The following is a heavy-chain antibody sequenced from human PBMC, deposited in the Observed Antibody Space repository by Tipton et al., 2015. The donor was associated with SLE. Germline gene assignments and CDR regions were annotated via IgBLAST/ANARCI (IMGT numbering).Heavy chain of an antibody. Sequence: TLSLTCIVSGGSISTYYWSWIRQPPGKGLEWIGYIYYSGSTNYNPSLKSRVTISVDTSKNQFPLKLTSVTAADTAVYYSAREAVGSGYGAFDIWGQETMVTVSS. D-gene: IGHD3-3*01. CDR2: IYYSGST. J-gene: IGHJ3*02. V-gene: IGHV4-59*12. CDR1: GGSISTYY. CDR3: AREAVGSGYGAFDI.